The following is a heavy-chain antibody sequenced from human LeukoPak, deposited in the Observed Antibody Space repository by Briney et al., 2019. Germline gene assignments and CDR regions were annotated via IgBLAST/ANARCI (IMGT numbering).Heavy chain of an antibody. CDR1: GYTFTGYY. CDR3: ARVTGFWSGYYRFDY. V-gene: IGHV1-2*02. J-gene: IGHJ4*02. CDR2: INPNSGGT. D-gene: IGHD3-3*01. Sequence: ASVKVSCKASGYTFTGYYMHWVRQAPGQGLEWMGWINPNSGGTNYAQKFQGRVTMTRDTSISTAYMELSRLRSDDTAVYYCARVTGFWSGYYRFDYWGQGTLVTVSS.